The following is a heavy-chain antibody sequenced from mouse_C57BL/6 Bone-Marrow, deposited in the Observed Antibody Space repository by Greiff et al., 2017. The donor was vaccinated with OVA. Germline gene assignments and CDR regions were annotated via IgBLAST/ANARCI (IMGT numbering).Heavy chain of an antibody. D-gene: IGHD1-1*01. CDR2: VYPGSGST. CDR1: GYTFTEYT. V-gene: IGHV1-62-2*01. Sequence: VQLQQSGAELVKPGASVKLSCKASGYTFTEYTINWVKQRSGQGLEWIGWVYPGSGSTKYNEKFKDKATLTADKSSSTVYMELSRMTSEDSAVYYCARHASSCGSSPPWFAYWGQGTLVTVSA. CDR3: ARHASSCGSSPPWFAY. J-gene: IGHJ3*01.